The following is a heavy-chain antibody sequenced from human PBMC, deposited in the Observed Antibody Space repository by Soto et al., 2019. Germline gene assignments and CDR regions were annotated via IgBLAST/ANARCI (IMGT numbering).Heavy chain of an antibody. D-gene: IGHD6-13*01. CDR3: ARSIAAAGTALMDV. J-gene: IGHJ6*02. CDR1: GGSVSSGSYY. V-gene: IGHV4-61*01. CDR2: IYYSGST. Sequence: SETLSLTCTVSGGSVSSGSYYWSWIRQPPGKGLEWIGYIYYSGSTNYNPSLKSRVTISVDTSKNQFSLKLSSVTAADTAVYYCARSIAAAGTALMDVWGQGTTVTVSS.